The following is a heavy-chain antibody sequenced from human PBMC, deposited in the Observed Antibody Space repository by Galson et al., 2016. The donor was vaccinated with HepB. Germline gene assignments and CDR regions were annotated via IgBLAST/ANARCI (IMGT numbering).Heavy chain of an antibody. Sequence: SLRLSCAASGFTFSSYDMHWVRLATGKGLEWVSVIGTAGDTYYPGSVKGRFTISRENAKNSLYLQVNCLRAGDTAVYYCARGRSSGWYVPYQMDFDYWGQGTLVTVSS. CDR3: ARGRSSGWYVPYQMDFDY. D-gene: IGHD6-19*01. CDR2: IGTAGDT. CDR1: GFTFSSYD. J-gene: IGHJ4*02. V-gene: IGHV3-13*01.